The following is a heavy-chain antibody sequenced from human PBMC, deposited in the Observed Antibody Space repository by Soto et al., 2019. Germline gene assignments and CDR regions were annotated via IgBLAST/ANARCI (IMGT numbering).Heavy chain of an antibody. CDR1: GGTFSSYA. Sequence: QVQLVQSGAEVKKPGSSVKVSCKASGGTFSSYAISWVRQAPGQGLEWMGGISPIFGTANYAQKFQGRVTITADESTSTAYMELSSLRSEDTAVYYCARANGRDSISTYYYYDCMDVWDQGTTFAVCS. CDR3: ARANGRDSISTYYYYDCMDV. J-gene: IGHJ6*02. CDR2: ISPIFGTA. D-gene: IGHD6-6*01. V-gene: IGHV1-69*01.